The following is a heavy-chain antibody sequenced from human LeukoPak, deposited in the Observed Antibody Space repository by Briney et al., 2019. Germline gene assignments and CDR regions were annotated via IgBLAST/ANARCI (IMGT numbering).Heavy chain of an antibody. D-gene: IGHD3-3*01. V-gene: IGHV1-69*13. CDR2: IDPLLGTT. CDR1: GGTFSNYG. J-gene: IGHJ6*03. CDR3: ARVLEVRPYYYYYMDV. Sequence: SVKVSCKASGGTFSNYGISWVRQAPGQGLEWMGEIDPLLGTTNHAQKFQDRVTFTADVSTSTAYMEVGSLRSEDSAVYYCARVLEVRPYYYYYMDVWGKGTTVTVSS.